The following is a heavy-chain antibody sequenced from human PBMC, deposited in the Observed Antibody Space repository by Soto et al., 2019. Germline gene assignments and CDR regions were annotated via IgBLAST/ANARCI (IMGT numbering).Heavy chain of an antibody. CDR3: ARSSAATYGGGMDV. J-gene: IGHJ6*02. CDR2: INPNSGGT. CDR1: GYTFTGYY. Sequence: GASVKVSCKASGYTFTGYYMHWVRQAPGQGLEWMGWINPNSGGTNYAQKFQGWVTMTRDTSISTAYMELSRLRSDDTAVYYCARSSAATYGGGMDVWGQGTTVTVSS. D-gene: IGHD2-2*01. V-gene: IGHV1-2*04.